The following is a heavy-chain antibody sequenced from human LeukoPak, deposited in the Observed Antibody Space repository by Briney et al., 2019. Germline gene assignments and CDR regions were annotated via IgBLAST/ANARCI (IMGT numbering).Heavy chain of an antibody. Sequence: ASVKVSCKASGYTCTSYGISWVRQAPGQGLEWMGWISAYNGNTNYAQKLQGRVTMTTDTSTSTAYMELRSLRSDDTAVYYCARVIGWYSYLDGMDVWGQGTTVTVSS. D-gene: IGHD5-18*01. CDR1: GYTCTSYG. V-gene: IGHV1-18*01. J-gene: IGHJ6*02. CDR3: ARVIGWYSYLDGMDV. CDR2: ISAYNGNT.